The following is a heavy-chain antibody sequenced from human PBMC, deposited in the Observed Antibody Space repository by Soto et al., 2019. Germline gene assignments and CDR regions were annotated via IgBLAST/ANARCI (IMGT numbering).Heavy chain of an antibody. V-gene: IGHV4-59*01. CDR2: IYYSGST. J-gene: IGHJ5*02. CDR1: GASISSYY. Sequence: PSETLSLTCIISGASISSYYWSWIRQTPGKGLEWIGYIYYSGSTNYNPSLKGRVTISLDTSKNQFSLILSSVTAADTAVYYCARWYSSGWYGWFDPWGQGTLVTVSS. D-gene: IGHD6-19*01. CDR3: ARWYSSGWYGWFDP.